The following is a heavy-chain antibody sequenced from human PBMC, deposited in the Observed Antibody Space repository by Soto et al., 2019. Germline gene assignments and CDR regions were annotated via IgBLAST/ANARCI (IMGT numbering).Heavy chain of an antibody. V-gene: IGHV1-69*02. J-gene: IGHJ3*02. CDR2: IIPILGIA. Sequence: SVKVSCKASGGTFSSYTISWVRQAPGQGLEWMGRIIPILGIANYAQKFQGRVTITADKSTSTAYMELSSLRSEDTAVYYCASSDVVVVVAATSDAFDIWGQGTMVTVS. CDR1: GGTFSSYT. D-gene: IGHD2-15*01. CDR3: ASSDVVVVVAATSDAFDI.